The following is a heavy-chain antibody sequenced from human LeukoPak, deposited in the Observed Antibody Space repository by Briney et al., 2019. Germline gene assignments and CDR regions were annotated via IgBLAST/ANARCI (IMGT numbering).Heavy chain of an antibody. CDR2: ISSSSSYI. CDR1: GFTFSSYS. D-gene: IGHD4-11*01. V-gene: IGHV3-21*01. Sequence: GGSLRLSCAASGFTFSSYSMNWVRQAPGKGLEWVSSISSSSSYIYYADSVKGRFTISRDNAKNSLYLQMNSLRAEDTAVYYCARDRGLPTVTTFDYYYYMDVWGKGTTVTVSS. J-gene: IGHJ6*03. CDR3: ARDRGLPTVTTFDYYYYMDV.